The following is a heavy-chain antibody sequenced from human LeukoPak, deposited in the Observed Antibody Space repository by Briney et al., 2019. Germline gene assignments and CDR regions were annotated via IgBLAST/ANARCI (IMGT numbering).Heavy chain of an antibody. CDR1: GYTFTDYF. J-gene: IGHJ4*02. Sequence: ASVKVSCKASGYTFTDYFIHWVRQAPGQGLEWMGWINPNSGGTNYAQKFQGRVTMTRDTSISTAYMELSRLRSDDTAVYYCASSGSLDHYYFDYWGQGTLVTVSS. V-gene: IGHV1-2*02. CDR3: ASSGSLDHYYFDY. D-gene: IGHD3-10*01. CDR2: INPNSGGT.